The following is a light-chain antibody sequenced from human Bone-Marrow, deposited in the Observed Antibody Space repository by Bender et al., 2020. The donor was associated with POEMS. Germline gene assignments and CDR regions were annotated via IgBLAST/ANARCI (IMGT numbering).Light chain of an antibody. Sequence: QSVLTQPPSASGTPGQRVTIPCSGGSSNIGAHAVNWYQHLPGTAPKLLIYSSHRRPSEVPDRFSGSRSGTSAALAISELQSEDEADYYCAVWDDSLNGWVFGGGTDLTVL. CDR3: AVWDDSLNGWV. J-gene: IGLJ3*02. CDR1: SSNIGAHA. CDR2: SSH. V-gene: IGLV1-44*01.